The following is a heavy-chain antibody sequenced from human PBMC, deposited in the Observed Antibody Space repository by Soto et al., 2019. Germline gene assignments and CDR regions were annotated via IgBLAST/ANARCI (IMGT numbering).Heavy chain of an antibody. D-gene: IGHD5-18*01. J-gene: IGHJ6*02. CDR2: IIPIFGTA. Sequence: SVKVSGKASGGTFGSYAISWVRQAPGQGLEWMGGIIPIFGTANYAQKFQGRVTITADESTSTAYMELSSLRSEDTAVYYCAMVTSGKYYYYYGMEVWGEGTTVTV. V-gene: IGHV1-69*13. CDR3: AMVTSGKYYYYYGMEV. CDR1: GGTFGSYA.